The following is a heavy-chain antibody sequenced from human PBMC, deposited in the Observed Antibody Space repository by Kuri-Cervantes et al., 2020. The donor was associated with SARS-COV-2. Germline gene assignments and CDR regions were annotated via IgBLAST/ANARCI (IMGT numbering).Heavy chain of an antibody. CDR2: ISAYNGNT. CDR1: GYTFTSYY. D-gene: IGHD6-13*01. Sequence: ASVKVSCKASGYTFTSYYMHWVRQAPGQGLEWMGWISAYNGNTNYAQKLQGRVTMTTDTSTSTAYMELRSLRSDDTAVYYCASFTLDLPYSSSWKNFDYWGQGTLVTVSS. CDR3: ASFTLDLPYSSSWKNFDY. V-gene: IGHV1-18*04. J-gene: IGHJ4*02.